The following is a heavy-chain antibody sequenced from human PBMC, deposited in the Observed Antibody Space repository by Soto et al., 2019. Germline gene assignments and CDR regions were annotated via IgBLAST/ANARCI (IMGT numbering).Heavy chain of an antibody. V-gene: IGHV3-48*01. CDR3: AKPRQITSLLLYYFDY. D-gene: IGHD2-15*01. CDR1: GFTFSSYS. Sequence: GGYLRLSCAASGFTFSSYSMNWVRQAPGKGLEWVSYISSSSSTIYYADSVKGRFTISRDNAKNSLYLQMNSLRAEDTAVYYCAKPRQITSLLLYYFDYWGQGT. CDR2: ISSSSSTI. J-gene: IGHJ4*02.